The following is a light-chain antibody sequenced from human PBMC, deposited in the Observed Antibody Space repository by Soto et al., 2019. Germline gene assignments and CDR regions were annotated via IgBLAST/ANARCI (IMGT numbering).Light chain of an antibody. CDR3: CSYAGNSTYV. CDR1: SSDVGSYNL. V-gene: IGLV2-23*01. Sequence: QSVLTQPASVSGSPGQSITISCTGTSSDVGSYNLVSWYQQHPGKAPKFMIYEGSKRPSGVSNRFSGSKSGNTASLTISGLQAEDEAIYYCCSYAGNSTYVFGTGTKGTVL. CDR2: EGS. J-gene: IGLJ1*01.